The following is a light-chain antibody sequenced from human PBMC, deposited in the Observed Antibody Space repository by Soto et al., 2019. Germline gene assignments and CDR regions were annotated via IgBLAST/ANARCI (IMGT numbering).Light chain of an antibody. CDR3: QQYGSSGT. Sequence: VVLTQSPGTLSLSPGEGATLSCRASQSVGKNYLAWYQHKSGQAPRLLIHGASNRATGIPERFSGSGSGTDFTLTISRLEPEDFVAYYCQQYGSSGTFGQGTKGDIK. CDR2: GAS. J-gene: IGKJ1*01. V-gene: IGKV3-20*01. CDR1: QSVGKNY.